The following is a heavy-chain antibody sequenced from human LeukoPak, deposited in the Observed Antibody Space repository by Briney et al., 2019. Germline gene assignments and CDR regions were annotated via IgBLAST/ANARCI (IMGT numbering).Heavy chain of an antibody. V-gene: IGHV3-49*03. D-gene: IGHD6-19*01. J-gene: IGHJ4*02. Sequence: GGSLRLSCTASGFTFGDYAMSWFRQAPGKGLEWVGFIRSEAYGGTTEYAASVKGRFTISRDDSKSIAYLQMNSLKTEDTAVYYCTMSSGWSRGFDYWGQGTLVTVSS. CDR2: IRSEAYGGTT. CDR3: TMSSGWSRGFDY. CDR1: GFTFGDYA.